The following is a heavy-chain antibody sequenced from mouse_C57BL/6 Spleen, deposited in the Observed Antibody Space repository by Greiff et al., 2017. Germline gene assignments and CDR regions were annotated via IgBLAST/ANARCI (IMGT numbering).Heavy chain of an antibody. CDR3: ARGGSNYDFDY. Sequence: VQLQQSGAELVKPGASVKISCKASGYAFSSYWMNWVKQRPGKGLEWIGQIYPGDGDTNYNGKFKGKATLTADKSSSTAYMQLSSLTSEDSAVYFCARGGSNYDFDYWGQGTTLTVSS. D-gene: IGHD2-5*01. V-gene: IGHV1-80*01. CDR1: GYAFSSYW. CDR2: IYPGDGDT. J-gene: IGHJ2*01.